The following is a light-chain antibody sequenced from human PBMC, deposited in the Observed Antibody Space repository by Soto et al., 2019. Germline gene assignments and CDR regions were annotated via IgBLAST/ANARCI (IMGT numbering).Light chain of an antibody. CDR2: GAD. Sequence: EIVLTQSPGTLSLSPGERATLSCRASQSVSSSYLAWYQQKPGQAPRLLIYGADSRDTGIPDRFSGSGGGTDITLTISGQETQDFALYNCQKYSRPLGVTFAPGTKLNTK. CDR1: QSVSSSY. CDR3: QKYSRPLGVT. J-gene: IGKJ3*01. V-gene: IGKV3-20*01.